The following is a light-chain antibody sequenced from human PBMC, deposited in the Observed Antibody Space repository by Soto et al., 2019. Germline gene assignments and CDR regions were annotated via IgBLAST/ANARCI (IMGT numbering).Light chain of an antibody. CDR3: CSYAGFKFSGV. J-gene: IGLJ3*02. Sequence: QSVLTQPASVSGSPGQSITISCTGASSDVGNYNLVSWYQQHPGKAPKVMIYEDIKRPSGVSNRFSGSKSGNTASLTISGLQAEDEADYYCCSYAGFKFSGVFGGGTKVTVL. CDR2: EDI. CDR1: SSDVGNYNL. V-gene: IGLV2-23*01.